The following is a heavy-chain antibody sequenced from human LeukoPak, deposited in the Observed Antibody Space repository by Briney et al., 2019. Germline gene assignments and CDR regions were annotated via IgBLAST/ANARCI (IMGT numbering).Heavy chain of an antibody. Sequence: GRSLRLSCAASGFTFSSYGMHWVRQAPGEGLEWVAVISYDGSNKYYADSVKGRFTISRDNSKNTLYLQMNSLRAEDTAVYYCAKWGISYYGSGSYYGFDYWGQGTLVTVSS. J-gene: IGHJ4*02. D-gene: IGHD3-10*01. CDR2: ISYDGSNK. CDR1: GFTFSSYG. CDR3: AKWGISYYGSGSYYGFDY. V-gene: IGHV3-30*18.